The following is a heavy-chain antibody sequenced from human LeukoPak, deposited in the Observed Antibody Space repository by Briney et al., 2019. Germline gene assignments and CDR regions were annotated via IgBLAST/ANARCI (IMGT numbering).Heavy chain of an antibody. CDR1: GGTFSSYA. CDR3: ARDGGSSTIFGVVIPYFDY. D-gene: IGHD3-3*01. Sequence: SVKVSCKASGGTFSSYAISWVRQAPGQGLGWMGGIIPIFGTANYAQKFQGRVTITTDESTSTAYMELSSLRSEDTAVYYCARDGGSSTIFGVVIPYFDYWGQGTLVTVSS. V-gene: IGHV1-69*05. J-gene: IGHJ4*02. CDR2: IIPIFGTA.